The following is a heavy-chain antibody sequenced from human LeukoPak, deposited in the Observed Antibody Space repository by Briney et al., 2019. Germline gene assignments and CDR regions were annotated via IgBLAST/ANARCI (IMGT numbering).Heavy chain of an antibody. CDR1: GGSFSGYY. CDR2: INHSGST. CDR3: ARDGGIAVAVLEYYFDY. J-gene: IGHJ4*02. V-gene: IGHV4-34*01. D-gene: IGHD6-19*01. Sequence: SETLSLTCAVYGGSFSGYYWSWIRQPPGKGLEWIGEINHSGSTNYNPSLKSRVTISVDTSKNQFSLKLSSVTAADTAVYYCARDGGIAVAVLEYYFDYWGQGTLVTVSS.